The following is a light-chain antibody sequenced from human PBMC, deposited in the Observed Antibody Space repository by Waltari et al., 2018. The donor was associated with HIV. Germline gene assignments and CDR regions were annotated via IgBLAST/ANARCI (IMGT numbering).Light chain of an antibody. CDR1: QGIRRY. Sequence: IRMKESPSSLSASTGDRVTITGRASQGIRRYFAWDQQKPVKAPELLIYAACTLQSRVASMFIAAGAVSDFTLTVSFLQSEDFATYYCQQYYSYPCTFGPGT. V-gene: IGKV1-8*01. CDR2: AAC. CDR3: QQYYSYPCT. J-gene: IGKJ2*02.